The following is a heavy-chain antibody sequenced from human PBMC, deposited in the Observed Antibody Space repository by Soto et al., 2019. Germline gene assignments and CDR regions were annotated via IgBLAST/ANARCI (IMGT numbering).Heavy chain of an antibody. V-gene: IGHV3-7*01. D-gene: IGHD2-2*02. CDR3: ARGGYCSSNSCYTYYYYGMDV. Sequence: XVSLRLSFAASGFMFSAYCMSWVRQAPGKGLEWVANIHGDVGKIYYVDSVKGRFTISRDNAKRSLYLQMNSLRAEDTAVYYCARGGYCSSNSCYTYYYYGMDVWGQGTTVTVSS. CDR1: GFMFSAYC. J-gene: IGHJ6*02. CDR2: IHGDVGKI.